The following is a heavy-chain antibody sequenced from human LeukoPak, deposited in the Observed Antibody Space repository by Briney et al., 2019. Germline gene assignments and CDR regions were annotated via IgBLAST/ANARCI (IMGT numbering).Heavy chain of an antibody. D-gene: IGHD4-23*01. V-gene: IGHV4-61*02. CDR2: IYTSGST. J-gene: IGHJ4*02. CDR3: ARIPSPGQTRRSTGVYYFDY. Sequence: SQTLSLTCTVSGVSISSGSYYWSWIRQPAGKGLEWIGRIYTSGSTNYNPSLKSRVTISVDTSKNQFSLKLSSVTAADTAVYYCARIPSPGQTRRSTGVYYFDYWGQGTLVTVSS. CDR1: GVSISSGSYY.